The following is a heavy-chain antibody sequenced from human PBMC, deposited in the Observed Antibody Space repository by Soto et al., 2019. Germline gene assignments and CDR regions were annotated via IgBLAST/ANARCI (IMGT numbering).Heavy chain of an antibody. D-gene: IGHD1-1*01. CDR3: TASLEGVDF. CDR2: IVVGTGHT. CDR1: GFSFTSSS. J-gene: IGHJ4*02. V-gene: IGHV1-58*01. Sequence: GASVKVSCKASGFSFTSSSVQWVRQARGQRLEWIGWIVVGTGHTNYAQKFQERVTISTDMSTNTAYMEVNSLRLDDTAVYYCTASLEGVDFWGQGTLVTVSS.